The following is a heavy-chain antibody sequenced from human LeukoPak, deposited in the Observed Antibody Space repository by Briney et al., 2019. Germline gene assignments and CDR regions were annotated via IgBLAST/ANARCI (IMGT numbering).Heavy chain of an antibody. J-gene: IGHJ5*02. D-gene: IGHD2-2*01. V-gene: IGHV7-4-1*02. Sequence: GASVKVSCKASGYTFTSYAMNWVRQAPGQGLEWMGWINTNTGNPTYAQGFTGRFVFSLDTSVSTAYLQISSLKAEDTAVYYCARDVIVLVPAAPNWFDPWGQGTLVTVSS. CDR1: GYTFTSYA. CDR3: ARDVIVLVPAAPNWFDP. CDR2: INTNTGNP.